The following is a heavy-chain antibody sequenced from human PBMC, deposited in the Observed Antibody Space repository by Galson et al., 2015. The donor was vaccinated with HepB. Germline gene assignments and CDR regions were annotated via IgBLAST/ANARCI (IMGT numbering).Heavy chain of an antibody. CDR1: GYSFTNYW. CDR3: ARRTVGGIDY. D-gene: IGHD6-19*01. V-gene: IGHV5-51*03. CDR2: IYPGDSDT. Sequence: QSGAEVKKPGESVKISCKGSGYSFTNYWIGWVRQMPGKGLEWMGIIYPGDSDTRYRPSFQGQVTISADTSINTAYLQWSGLKASDSAMYFCARRTVGGIDYWGQGTLITVSA. J-gene: IGHJ4*02.